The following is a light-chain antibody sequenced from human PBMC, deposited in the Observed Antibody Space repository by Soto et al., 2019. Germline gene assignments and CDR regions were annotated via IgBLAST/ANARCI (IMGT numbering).Light chain of an antibody. J-gene: IGKJ4*01. CDR2: ATS. V-gene: IGKV1-6*01. CDR1: QDIRSD. Sequence: ASEITHFPSSLASSVFYRFTITFLSCQDIRSDLGWYQQRPGQDPKLLIYATSTLQSGVQSRFSASGSGTDFTLPISSLQHEDFATYYCLQDYSYPLTFGGGTKVDIK. CDR3: LQDYSYPLT.